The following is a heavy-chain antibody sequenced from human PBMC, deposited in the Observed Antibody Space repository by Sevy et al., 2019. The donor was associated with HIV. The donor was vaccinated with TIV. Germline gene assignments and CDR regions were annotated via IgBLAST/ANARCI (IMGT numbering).Heavy chain of an antibody. CDR3: ARDHVKDGDLGDYYYFAMDV. V-gene: IGHV3-30*04. D-gene: IGHD4-17*01. J-gene: IGHJ6*02. CDR1: GFTFSDYA. Sequence: GGSLRLSCAASGFTFSDYAMHWVRQAPGKGLEWVALISSDGSNEYYGDSVKGRFTISRDTFKSTVFLQMNSLRAEDTAVYYCARDHVKDGDLGDYYYFAMDVWGQGTSVTVSS. CDR2: ISSDGSNE.